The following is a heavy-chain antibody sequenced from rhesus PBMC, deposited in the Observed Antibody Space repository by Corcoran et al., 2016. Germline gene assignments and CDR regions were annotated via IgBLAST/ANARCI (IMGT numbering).Heavy chain of an antibody. CDR2: VIPLVGNT. CDR3: ARGDMSSSFDY. CDR1: GLTFGSYA. J-gene: IGHJ4*01. D-gene: IGHD6-19*01. Sequence: QVQLVQSGAEVKKPGASVKVSCKASGLTFGSYATSWVRQAPGQGLEWIGVVIPLVGNTTYAAKFQGRVTITADPSTRTAYMELSSRRSEAAAVYYCARGDMSSSFDYWGQGVLVTVCS. V-gene: IGHV1-198*02.